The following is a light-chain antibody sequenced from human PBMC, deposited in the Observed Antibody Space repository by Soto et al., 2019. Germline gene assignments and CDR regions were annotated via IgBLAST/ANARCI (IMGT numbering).Light chain of an antibody. Sequence: VLTQPASVSGSPGQSITISCSGTSSDIGTYDHVAWFQQFPGKTPKLMIYSVSNRPSGVSYRFSGSKSGNTASLTISGLQAEDEADYYCISYTVSRSYVFGTGTKVTVL. J-gene: IGLJ1*01. CDR3: ISYTVSRSYV. V-gene: IGLV2-14*01. CDR1: SSDIGTYDH. CDR2: SVS.